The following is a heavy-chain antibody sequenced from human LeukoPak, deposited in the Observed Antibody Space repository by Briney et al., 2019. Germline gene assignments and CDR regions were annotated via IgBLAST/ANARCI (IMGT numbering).Heavy chain of an antibody. D-gene: IGHD5-24*01. CDR2: ISGSGGST. J-gene: IGHJ4*02. CDR1: GFTFGSYA. CDR3: AKTTSRWLPRPLLDY. Sequence: GGSLRLSCAASGFTFGSYAMSWVRQAPGKGLEWVSAISGSGGSTYYADSVKGRFTISRDNSKNTLYLQMNSLRAEDTAVYYCAKTTSRWLPRPLLDYWGQGTLVTVSS. V-gene: IGHV3-23*01.